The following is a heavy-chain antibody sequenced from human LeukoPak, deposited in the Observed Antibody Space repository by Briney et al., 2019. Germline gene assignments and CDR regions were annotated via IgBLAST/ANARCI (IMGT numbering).Heavy chain of an antibody. J-gene: IGHJ4*02. D-gene: IGHD2-8*01. Sequence: ASVKVSCKASGYTFITYYIHWVRQAAGQGLEWVGWIYPKNGATNSAQNFQGRLTMTSDTSITTAYMVLNNLRSDDTAVYYCAPDENGMAHYWGQGTLVTASS. CDR2: IYPKNGAT. V-gene: IGHV1-2*02. CDR1: GYTFITYY. CDR3: APDENGMAHY.